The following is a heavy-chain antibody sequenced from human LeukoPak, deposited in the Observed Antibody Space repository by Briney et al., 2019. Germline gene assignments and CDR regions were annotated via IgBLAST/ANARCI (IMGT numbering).Heavy chain of an antibody. V-gene: IGHV4-59*01. Sequence: PSETLSLTCTVSGGSISTYHWSWIRQPPGKGLEWIAHIYYSGSTNYNPSLKSRVTISVDTSKNQFSLKLSSVTAADTAVYYCAREKSPDYCSGGSCYFDHWGQGTLVTVSS. CDR2: IYYSGST. CDR1: GGSISTYH. CDR3: AREKSPDYCSGGSCYFDH. J-gene: IGHJ4*02. D-gene: IGHD2-15*01.